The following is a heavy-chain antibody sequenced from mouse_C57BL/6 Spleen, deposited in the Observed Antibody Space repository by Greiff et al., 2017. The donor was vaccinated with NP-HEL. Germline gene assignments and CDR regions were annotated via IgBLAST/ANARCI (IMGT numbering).Heavy chain of an antibody. CDR1: GYTFPSYW. V-gene: IGHV1-52*01. D-gene: IGHD3-2*02. CDR3: ARETAQATWMDY. Sequence: VQLQQSGAELVRPGSSVKLSCKASGYTFPSYWMHWVKQRPIQGLEWIGNIDPSDSETHYNQKFKDKATLTVDKSSSTAYMQLSSLTSEDSAVYYCARETAQATWMDYWGQGTSVTVSS. CDR2: IDPSDSET. J-gene: IGHJ4*01.